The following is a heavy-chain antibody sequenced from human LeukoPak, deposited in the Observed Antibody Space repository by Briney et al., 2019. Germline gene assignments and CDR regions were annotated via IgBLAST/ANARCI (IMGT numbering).Heavy chain of an antibody. D-gene: IGHD3-3*01. CDR2: IYYSGST. CDR1: GGSISSGDYY. J-gene: IGHJ6*02. Sequence: SQTLSLTCTVSGGSISSGDYYWSWIRQPPGTGLEWIVYIYYSGSTYYNPSLKSRVTISVDTSKNQFSLKLSSVTAADTAVYYCARGLYYDFWSGSHYGMDVWGQGTTVTVSS. CDR3: ARGLYYDFWSGSHYGMDV. V-gene: IGHV4-30-4*01.